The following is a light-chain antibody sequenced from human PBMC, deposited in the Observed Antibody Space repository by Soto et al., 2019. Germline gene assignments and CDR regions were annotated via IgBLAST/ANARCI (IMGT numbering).Light chain of an antibody. V-gene: IGLV2-8*01. CDR1: KPDIGVYDF. Sequence: QSARTHPPSASCSPGQAVTISCTSTKPDIGVYDFVSWYQHRPGKAPRLIIYEVVQRPSGVPDRFSGSNSGNTACLTVSGLQAEDEADYFCKLYDGSKTYVFGSGTKV. CDR2: EVV. CDR3: KLYDGSKTYV. J-gene: IGLJ1*01.